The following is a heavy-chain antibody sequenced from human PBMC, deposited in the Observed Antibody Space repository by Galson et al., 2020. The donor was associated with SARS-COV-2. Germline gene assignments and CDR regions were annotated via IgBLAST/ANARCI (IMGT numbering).Heavy chain of an antibody. J-gene: IGHJ4*02. Sequence: SETLSLTCAVYGGSFSGYYWSWIRQPPGKGLEWIGEINHSRSTNYNPSLKSRVTISVDTSKNQFSLKLSSVTAADTAVYYCARWGPGYGSGSNHEYYFDYWGQGTLVTVSS. D-gene: IGHD3-10*01. CDR2: INHSRST. V-gene: IGHV4-34*01. CDR3: ARWGPGYGSGSNHEYYFDY. CDR1: GGSFSGYY.